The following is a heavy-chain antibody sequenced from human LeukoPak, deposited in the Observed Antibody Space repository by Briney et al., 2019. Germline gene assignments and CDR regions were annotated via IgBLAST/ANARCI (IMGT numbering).Heavy chain of an antibody. D-gene: IGHD3-10*02. Sequence: GGSLRLSCAASGFTFSSYTMNWVRQAPGKGLEWVSSITGISIYIYYADSVKGRFTISRDNGKNSLYLQMNSLRAEDTAVYYCAELGITMIGGVWGKGATVTISS. CDR1: GFTFSSYT. CDR3: AELGITMIGGV. V-gene: IGHV3-21*01. CDR2: ITGISIYI. J-gene: IGHJ6*04.